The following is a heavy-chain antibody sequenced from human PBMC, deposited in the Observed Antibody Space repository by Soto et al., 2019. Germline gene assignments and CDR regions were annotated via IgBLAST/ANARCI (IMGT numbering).Heavy chain of an antibody. V-gene: IGHV4-30-2*01. J-gene: IGHJ4*02. D-gene: IGHD3-22*01. CDR3: ARGIGSVGVGYYFDS. Sequence: PSETLSLTCTVSGGSISSGGYSWSWIRQPPGKGLEWIGYIQHIGSTYYNPSLKSRVTMSVDRSENQFSLRLNSVTAADTAVYYCARGIGSVGVGYYFDSWGQGALVTVSS. CDR2: IQHIGST. CDR1: GGSISSGGYS.